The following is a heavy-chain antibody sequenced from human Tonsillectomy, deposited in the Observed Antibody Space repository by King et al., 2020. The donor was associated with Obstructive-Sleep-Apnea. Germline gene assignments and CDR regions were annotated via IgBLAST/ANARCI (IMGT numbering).Heavy chain of an antibody. Sequence: QLQESGPKLVKPSETLSLTCTVSGGSISGSSYYWGWIRQPPGKGLEWIGNIHYSGSTYYNPSLKSRINISSVTSKNQFSLNLSSVTAADTAVYYCVGDTLIARPFYFGVDVWGQGTTVTVSS. J-gene: IGHJ6*02. D-gene: IGHD2-21*01. CDR2: IHYSGST. CDR1: GGSISGSSYY. V-gene: IGHV4-39*07. CDR3: VGDTLIARPFYFGVDV.